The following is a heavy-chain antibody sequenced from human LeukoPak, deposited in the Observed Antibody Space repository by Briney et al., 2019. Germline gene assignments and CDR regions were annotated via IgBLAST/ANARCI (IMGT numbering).Heavy chain of an antibody. CDR2: IRYDGINE. J-gene: IGHJ6*03. V-gene: IGHV3-30*02. CDR3: AKEVYRQGYGGIMDV. D-gene: IGHD5-18*01. CDR1: GFTFSSYG. Sequence: GGSLRLSCAVSGFTFSSYGMHWVRQAPGKRLEWVAFIRYDGINEYYGDSVKGRFTISRDNSKDTLYLRMHSLRTEDTAVYYCAKEVYRQGYGGIMDVWGKGTTVTVSS.